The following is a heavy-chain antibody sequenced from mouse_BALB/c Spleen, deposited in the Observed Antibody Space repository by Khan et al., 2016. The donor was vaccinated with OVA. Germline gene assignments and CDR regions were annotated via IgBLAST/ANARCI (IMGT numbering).Heavy chain of an antibody. CDR2: INPSNGYT. CDR3: AREGAYYRSDGWFSY. CDR1: GYTFTTYT. V-gene: IGHV1-4*01. J-gene: IGHJ3*01. Sequence: QVQLKESGAEPARPGASVKMSCKASGYTFTTYTMHWVKQRPGQGLEWIGYINPSNGYTNYNQKFKDKSTLTADKSSSTAYMQLSSLTSDYSAVYYCAREGAYYRSDGWFSYWGQGTLVTVSA. D-gene: IGHD2-14*01.